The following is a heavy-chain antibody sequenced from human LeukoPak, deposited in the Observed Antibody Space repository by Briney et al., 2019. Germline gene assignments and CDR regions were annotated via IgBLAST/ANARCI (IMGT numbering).Heavy chain of an antibody. V-gene: IGHV4-34*01. D-gene: IGHD3-10*01. CDR1: GGSFSGYY. CDR3: ARGNYGSGYFDY. CDR2: INHSGST. Sequence: SETLSLTCAVYGGSFSGYYWSWIRQPPGKGLEWIGEINHSGSTNYNPSLKSRVTISVDTSKNQFSLKLSSVTAADTAVYYCARGNYGSGYFDYWGQGTLVTVSS. J-gene: IGHJ4*02.